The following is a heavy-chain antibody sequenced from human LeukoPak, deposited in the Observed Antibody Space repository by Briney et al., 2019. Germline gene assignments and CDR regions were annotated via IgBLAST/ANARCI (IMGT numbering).Heavy chain of an antibody. CDR1: GFTFSNYA. CDR2: ISGSGGST. Sequence: GGSLRLSCAASGFTFSNYAMRWVRQAPGKGLEWVSAISGSGGSTYYADSVKSRFTISRDNSKNTLYLQMNSLRAEDTAVYYCARDMVDGDYDFDYWGQGTLVTVSS. CDR3: ARDMVDGDYDFDY. V-gene: IGHV3-23*01. J-gene: IGHJ4*02. D-gene: IGHD4-17*01.